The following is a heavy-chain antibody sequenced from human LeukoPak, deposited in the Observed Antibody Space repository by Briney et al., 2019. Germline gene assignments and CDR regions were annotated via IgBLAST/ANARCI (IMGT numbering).Heavy chain of an antibody. CDR1: GGSISVSNYY. V-gene: IGHV4-39*01. J-gene: IGHJ4*02. CDR3: ARDHSGHSQPFDY. D-gene: IGHD4-23*01. CDR2: IYYSGST. Sequence: PSETLSLTCTVSGGSISVSNYYWGWIRQPPGKGLEWIGNIYYSGSTYYNPSLKSRVTISVDTSKNQFSLKLSSVTAADTAVYFCARDHSGHSQPFDYWGQGTLVTVSS.